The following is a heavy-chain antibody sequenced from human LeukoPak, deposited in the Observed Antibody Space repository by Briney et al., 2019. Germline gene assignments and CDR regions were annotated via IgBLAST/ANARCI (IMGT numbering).Heavy chain of an antibody. CDR3: ARHFPDYSSTTLFDY. CDR2: IYYSGST. CDR1: GGSFSGYY. J-gene: IGHJ4*02. D-gene: IGHD2-2*01. V-gene: IGHV4-34*01. Sequence: PSETLSLTCAVYGGSFSGYYWSWIRQPPGKGLEWIGSIYYSGSTYYNPSLKSRVTISVDTSKNQFSLKLSSVTAADTAVYYCARHFPDYSSTTLFDYWGQGTLVTVSS.